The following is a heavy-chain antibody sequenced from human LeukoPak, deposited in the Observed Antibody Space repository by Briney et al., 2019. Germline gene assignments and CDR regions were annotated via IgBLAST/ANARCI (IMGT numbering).Heavy chain of an antibody. CDR2: ISSNGGST. D-gene: IGHD1-26*01. CDR1: GFTFSSYE. J-gene: IGHJ4*02. Sequence: GGSLRLSCAASGFTFSSYEMNWVRQAPGKGLEYVSAISSNGGSTFYADSVRGRFTISRDNSKNTPDLQMGSLTAEDMGVYYCARGPYSGSYSDYWGQGTLVTVSS. CDR3: ARGPYSGSYSDY. V-gene: IGHV3-64*02.